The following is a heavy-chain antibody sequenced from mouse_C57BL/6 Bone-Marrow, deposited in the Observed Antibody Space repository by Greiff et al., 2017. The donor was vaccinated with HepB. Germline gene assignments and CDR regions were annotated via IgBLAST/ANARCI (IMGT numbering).Heavy chain of an antibody. V-gene: IGHV7-1*01. D-gene: IGHD2-1*01. CDR3: SRAPIYDGTY. Sequence: EVQVVESGGGLVQSGRSLRLSCATSGFTFSDFYMEWVRQAPGKGLEWIAASSNKANDYTTEYSASVKGRFIVSRDTAQSILYLQMNARRAEDTAIYFCSRAPIYDGTYWGQGTTLTVSS. J-gene: IGHJ2*01. CDR1: GFTFSDFY. CDR2: SSNKANDYTT.